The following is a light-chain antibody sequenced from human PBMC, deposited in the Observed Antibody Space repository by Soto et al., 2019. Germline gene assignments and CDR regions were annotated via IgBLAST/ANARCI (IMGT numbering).Light chain of an antibody. CDR3: QQYNNWPPLT. V-gene: IGKV3-15*01. J-gene: IGKJ3*01. CDR1: QSVSGN. CDR2: AAS. Sequence: EIVMTQSPATLSVSPGERATLSCRASQSVSGNLAWYQQKPGQAPRLLIYAASTRATGIPARFSGSGSGTAFTLTISSLPSEDFAVYYCQQYNNWPPLTFGPGTKVDIK.